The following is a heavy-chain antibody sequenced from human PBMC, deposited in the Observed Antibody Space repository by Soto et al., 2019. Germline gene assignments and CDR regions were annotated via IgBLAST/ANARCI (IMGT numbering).Heavy chain of an antibody. J-gene: IGHJ5*02. CDR3: ARAGYSGYGGGLDLGP. Sequence: QVQLVQSGAEVKKPGASVKVSCKASGYTFTSYDINWVRQATGQGLEWMGWMNPNSGNTGYAQKFQGRVTMTRNTSISTAYRELSSRRSEDTAVYYCARAGYSGYGGGLDLGPWGQGTLVTVSS. V-gene: IGHV1-8*01. D-gene: IGHD5-12*01. CDR1: GYTFTSYD. CDR2: MNPNSGNT.